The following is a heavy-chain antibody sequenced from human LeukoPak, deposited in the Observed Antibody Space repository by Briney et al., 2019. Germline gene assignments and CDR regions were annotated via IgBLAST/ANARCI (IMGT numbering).Heavy chain of an antibody. Sequence: ASVKVSCKASGYTFTSYGISWVRQAPGQGLEWMGWISAYNGNTNYAQKLQGRVTMTTDTSTSTAYVELRSLRSDDTAVYYCARAHSSSAHYYYGMDVWGQGTTVTVSS. V-gene: IGHV1-18*01. CDR3: ARAHSSSAHYYYGMDV. D-gene: IGHD6-6*01. CDR1: GYTFTSYG. J-gene: IGHJ6*02. CDR2: ISAYNGNT.